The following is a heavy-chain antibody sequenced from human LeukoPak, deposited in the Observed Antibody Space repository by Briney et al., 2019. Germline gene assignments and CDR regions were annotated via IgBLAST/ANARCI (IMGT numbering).Heavy chain of an antibody. CDR2: IRYDGSNK. CDR3: AKIVVVVAATLDDY. J-gene: IGHJ4*02. CDR1: GFTFSSYG. Sequence: GGSLRLSCAASGFTFSSYGMHWVRQAPGKGLEWVAFIRYDGSNKYYADSVKGRFTISRDNSKNTLYPQMNSLRAEDTAVYCCAKIVVVVAATLDDYWGQGTLVTVSS. D-gene: IGHD2-15*01. V-gene: IGHV3-30*02.